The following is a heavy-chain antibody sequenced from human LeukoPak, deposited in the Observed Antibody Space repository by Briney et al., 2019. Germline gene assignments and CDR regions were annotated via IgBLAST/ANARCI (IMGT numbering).Heavy chain of an antibody. D-gene: IGHD5-18*01. J-gene: IGHJ5*02. CDR2: TYQRSNWYN. V-gene: IGHV6-1*01. CDR3: ARGGYSFGPFDP. Sequence: SQTLSLTCAISGDRVANNYAACNWIRRSPSRGLEWLGRTYQRSNWYNDYAVSVKSRITIRPDTSKNQFSLQLNSVTPDDTAVYYCARGGYSFGPFDPWGQGTLVTVSS. CDR1: GDRVANNYAA.